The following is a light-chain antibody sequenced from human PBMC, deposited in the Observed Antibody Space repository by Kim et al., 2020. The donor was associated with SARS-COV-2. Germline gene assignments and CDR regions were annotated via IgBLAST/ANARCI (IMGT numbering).Light chain of an antibody. CDR1: QSVSSSY. Sequence: SPGERATLSCRASQSVSSSYLAWYQQKPGQAPRPLIYGASSRAAAIPDRFSGSGSGTDFTLTISRLEPEDFAVYYCQQYGSSLFTFGPGTKVDIK. CDR2: GAS. V-gene: IGKV3-20*01. J-gene: IGKJ3*01. CDR3: QQYGSSLFT.